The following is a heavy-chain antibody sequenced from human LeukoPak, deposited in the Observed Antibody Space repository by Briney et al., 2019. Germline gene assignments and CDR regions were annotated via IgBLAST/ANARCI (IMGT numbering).Heavy chain of an antibody. J-gene: IGHJ6*04. CDR2: IIPIFDTP. D-gene: IGHD1-1*01. CDR1: RGTFSSSG. Sequence: SVKVSYKPSRGTFSSSGINWARQAPGQGLEWGGGIIPIFDTPNYPHTFQGRVTITPDKSTSTAYMELSSLRSEDTAVYYCTRGAFNYNDGYYHGMDVWGKGTTVTVSS. CDR3: TRGAFNYNDGYYHGMDV. V-gene: IGHV1-69*06.